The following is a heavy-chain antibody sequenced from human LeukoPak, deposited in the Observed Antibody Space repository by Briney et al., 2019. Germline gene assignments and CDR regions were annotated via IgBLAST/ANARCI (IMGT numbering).Heavy chain of an antibody. D-gene: IGHD6-19*01. Sequence: ASVKVSCKASGYTFTGYYTHWVRQAPGQGLEWMGWINPNSGGTNYAQKFQGRVTMTRDTSISTAYMELSRLRSDDTAVYYCAREVHSSGWYGYWGQGTLVTVSS. CDR1: GYTFTGYY. V-gene: IGHV1-2*02. J-gene: IGHJ4*02. CDR3: AREVHSSGWYGY. CDR2: INPNSGGT.